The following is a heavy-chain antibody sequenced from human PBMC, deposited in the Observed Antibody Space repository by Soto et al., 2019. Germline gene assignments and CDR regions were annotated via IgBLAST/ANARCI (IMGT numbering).Heavy chain of an antibody. CDR2: ISYDGSNK. CDR3: ARSATDGFGESPGRDYYYYYGMDV. J-gene: IGHJ6*02. Sequence: PGGSLRLSCAASGFTFSSYAMHWVRQAPGKGLEWVAVISYDGSNKYYADSVKGRFTISRDNSKNTLYLQMNSLRAEDTAVYYCARSATDGFGESPGRDYYYYYGMDVWGQGTTVTVSS. D-gene: IGHD3-10*01. V-gene: IGHV3-30-3*01. CDR1: GFTFSSYA.